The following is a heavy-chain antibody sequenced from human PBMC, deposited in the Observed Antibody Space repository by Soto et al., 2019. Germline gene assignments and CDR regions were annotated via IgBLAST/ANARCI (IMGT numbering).Heavy chain of an antibody. Sequence: NPSETLSLTCSVSTGSMRTYYWTWIRQSPGKGLEWIGQISHTGRTKYNPSLESRVTISVDTSRKQFSLKLTSVTAADTAMYYCVRLVSQDVDPWGQGTLVTVSS. D-gene: IGHD6-6*01. J-gene: IGHJ5*02. V-gene: IGHV4-59*08. CDR3: VRLVSQDVDP. CDR1: TGSMRTYY. CDR2: ISHTGRT.